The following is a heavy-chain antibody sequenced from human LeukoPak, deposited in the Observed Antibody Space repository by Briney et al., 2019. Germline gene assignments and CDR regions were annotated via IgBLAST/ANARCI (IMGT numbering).Heavy chain of an antibody. V-gene: IGHV3-23*01. CDR1: GFTFSSYV. CDR3: AKGDTGMVRRYYFGY. D-gene: IGHD5-18*01. Sequence: GGSLRLSCAASGFTFSSYVMSWVRQAPGKGLEWVSVISGSGGSTYSTDSVKGRFTISRDSSNNTLYLQMNSLRAEDTAVYYCAKGDTGMVRRYYFGYWGQGTLVTVSS. J-gene: IGHJ4*02. CDR2: ISGSGGST.